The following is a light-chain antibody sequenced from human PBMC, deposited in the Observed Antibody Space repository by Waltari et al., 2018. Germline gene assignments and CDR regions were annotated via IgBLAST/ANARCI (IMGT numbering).Light chain of an antibody. CDR1: SSNIGSNY. CDR2: RNN. V-gene: IGLV1-47*01. CDR3: AAWDDSLSGL. Sequence: QSVLTQPPSASGPPGQRVTISCSGSSSNIGSNYVSWYQQLPGTAPKPLIYRNNQRPSGVPDRFSGSKSGTSASLAISGLRSEDEADYYCAAWDDSLSGLFGTGTKVTVL. J-gene: IGLJ1*01.